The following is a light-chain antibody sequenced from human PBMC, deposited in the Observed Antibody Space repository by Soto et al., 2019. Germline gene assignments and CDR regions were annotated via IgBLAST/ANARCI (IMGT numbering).Light chain of an antibody. J-gene: IGLJ1*01. CDR2: GNS. CDR1: GSNIGAGYD. V-gene: IGLV1-40*01. CDR3: QSYDSGLSGYV. Sequence: QAVVTQPPSVSGAPGQRVTISCADSGSNIGAGYDVHWYQQLPGTAPKLLIYGNSNRPSGVPDRFSGSKSGTSASLAITGLQAEDEADYYCQSYDSGLSGYVFGTGTKLTVL.